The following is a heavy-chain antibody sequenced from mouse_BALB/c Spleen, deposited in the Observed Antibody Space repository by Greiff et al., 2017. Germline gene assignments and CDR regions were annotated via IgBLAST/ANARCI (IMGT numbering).Heavy chain of an antibody. V-gene: IGHV1-87*01. J-gene: IGHJ3*01. CDR3: ARSAPYDYDDGVWFAY. D-gene: IGHD2-4*01. CDR1: GYTFTSYW. CDR2: IYPGDGDT. Sequence: QVQLKQSGAELARPGASVKLSCKASGYTFTSYWMQWVKQRPGQGLEWIGAIYPGDGDTRYTQKFKGKATLTADKSSSTAYMQLSSLASEDSAVYYCARSAPYDYDDGVWFAYWGQGTLVTVSA.